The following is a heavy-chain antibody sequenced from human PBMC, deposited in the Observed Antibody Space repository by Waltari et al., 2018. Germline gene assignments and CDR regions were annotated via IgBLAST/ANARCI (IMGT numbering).Heavy chain of an antibody. CDR1: GFTFSSYG. D-gene: IGHD6-13*01. V-gene: IGHV3-30*02. J-gene: IGHJ5*02. CDR2: IRYDGRNK. CDR3: AKFIGPDSSSWYEDWFDP. Sequence: QVQLVESGGGVVQPGGSLRLSCAASGFTFSSYGMHWVRQAPGKGLEWVALIRYDGRNKYYADSVKGRFTISRDNSKNTLYLQMNSLRAEDTAVYYCAKFIGPDSSSWYEDWFDPWGQGTLVTVSS.